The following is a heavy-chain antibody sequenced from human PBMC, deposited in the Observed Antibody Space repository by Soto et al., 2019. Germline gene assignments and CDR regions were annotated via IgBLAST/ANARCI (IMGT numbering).Heavy chain of an antibody. D-gene: IGHD3-10*01. V-gene: IGHV3-74*01. Sequence: GESLRLSCAASGFTFSSYWMHWGRQAQGKGLVWVSRMNEDGGTTDYDDSVKGRFTISRDNDKNTLYLQMNSLRFQDTAFYYCASDPSGRVDVWGQGTTVPVSS. J-gene: IGHJ6*02. CDR1: GFTFSSYW. CDR3: ASDPSGRVDV. CDR2: MNEDGGTT.